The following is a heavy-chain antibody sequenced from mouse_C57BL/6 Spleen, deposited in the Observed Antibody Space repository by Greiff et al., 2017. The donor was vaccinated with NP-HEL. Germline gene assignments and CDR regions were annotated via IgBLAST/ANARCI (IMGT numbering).Heavy chain of an antibody. CDR1: GYTFTSYW. CDR3: ARYVTTGVGTGFEG. CDR2: IYPGSGST. J-gene: IGHJ2*01. Sequence: QVQLQQPGAELVKPGASVKMSCKASGYTFTSYWITWVKQRPGQGLEWIGDIYPGSGSTNYNEKFKSKATLTVDTSSSTAYMQLSSLTSEDSAVYYGARYVTTGVGTGFEGWGQGATLSVSS. D-gene: IGHD1-1*01. V-gene: IGHV1-55*01.